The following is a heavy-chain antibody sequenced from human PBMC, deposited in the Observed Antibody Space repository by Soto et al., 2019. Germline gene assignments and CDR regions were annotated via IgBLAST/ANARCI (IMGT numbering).Heavy chain of an antibody. CDR3: PRPPGEYRLYSGSEGYCFAP. D-gene: IGHD5-12*01. J-gene: IGHJ5*02. CDR2: IYHSGST. Sequence: QLQLQESGSGLVKPSQTLSLTCAVSGGSISSGGYSWSWIRQPPGKGLEWIGYIYHSGSTYYNPSPKRRVTIPVDGSNNQFPLKLSSVAAGDTAVFSCPRPPGEYRLYSGSEGYCFAPWGRGTLVPV. V-gene: IGHV4-30-2*01. CDR1: GGSISSGGYS.